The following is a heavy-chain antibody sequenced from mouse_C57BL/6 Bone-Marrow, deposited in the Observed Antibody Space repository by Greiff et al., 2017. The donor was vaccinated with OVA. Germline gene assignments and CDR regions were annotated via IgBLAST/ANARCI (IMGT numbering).Heavy chain of an antibody. CDR2: IDPETGGT. CDR1: GYTFTDYE. J-gene: IGHJ3*01. CDR3: TSSFYPAWFAY. Sequence: QVQLQQSGAELVRPGASVTLSCKASGYTFTDYEMHWVKQTPVHGLEWIGAIDPETGGTAYNQKFKGKAILTADKSSSTAYMELRSLTSEDSAVYYCTSSFYPAWFAYGGQGTLVTVSA. V-gene: IGHV1-15*01. D-gene: IGHD2-1*01.